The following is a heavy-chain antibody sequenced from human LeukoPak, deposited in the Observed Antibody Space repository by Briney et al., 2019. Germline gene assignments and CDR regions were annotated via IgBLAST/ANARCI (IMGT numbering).Heavy chain of an antibody. Sequence: GGSLRLSCAASGFTFSSYAMSWVRQAPGKGLEWVSATSGSGGSTYYADSVKGRFTISRDNSKNTLYLQMNSLRAEDTAVYYCAKDRSSIESSDYWGQGTLVTVSS. CDR1: GFTFSSYA. CDR3: AKDRSSIESSDY. V-gene: IGHV3-23*01. D-gene: IGHD2-15*01. J-gene: IGHJ4*02. CDR2: TSGSGGST.